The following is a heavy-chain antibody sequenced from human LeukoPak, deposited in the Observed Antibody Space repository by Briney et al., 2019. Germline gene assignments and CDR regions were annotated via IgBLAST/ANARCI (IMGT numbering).Heavy chain of an antibody. D-gene: IGHD2-21*01. CDR2: IYYSGST. Sequence: SEALSLTCMVSGGSLSSYYWSWIRQPPGKGVEWVGYIYYSGSTNYNPSLKSRVTISVDTSKNQFSLKLSSVTAADTAVYYCARGGKPLADWAMWPFDYWGQGTLVTVSS. J-gene: IGHJ4*02. V-gene: IGHV4-59*01. CDR3: ARGGKPLADWAMWPFDY. CDR1: GGSLSSYY.